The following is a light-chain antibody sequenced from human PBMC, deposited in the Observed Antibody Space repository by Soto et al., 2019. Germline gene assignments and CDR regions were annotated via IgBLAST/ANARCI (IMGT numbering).Light chain of an antibody. CDR2: STN. Sequence: QTVVTQEPSFSVSPGGTVTLTCGLSSGSVSTSYYPSWYQQTPGQAPRTLIYSTNTRSSGVPDRFSGSILGNQAALTITGAQADDESDYYCVLYMGSGISLFGGGTKVTVL. J-gene: IGLJ2*01. V-gene: IGLV8-61*01. CDR3: VLYMGSGISL. CDR1: SGSVSTSYY.